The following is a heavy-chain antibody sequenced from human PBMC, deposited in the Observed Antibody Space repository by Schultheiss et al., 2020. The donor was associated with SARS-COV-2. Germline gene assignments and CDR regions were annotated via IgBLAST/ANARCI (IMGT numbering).Heavy chain of an antibody. CDR3: ARIKCVQPGRCYYGMDV. D-gene: IGHD5-18*01. Sequence: SETLSLTCTVSGGSISSGNYYWGWIRQPPGKGLEWIGSIYYSGSTYYKPSLKSRATISVDTSKNQFSLKLSSVTAADTAVYYCARIKCVQPGRCYYGMDVWGQGTTVTVSS. V-gene: IGHV4-39*07. CDR1: GGSISSGNYY. CDR2: IYYSGST. J-gene: IGHJ6*02.